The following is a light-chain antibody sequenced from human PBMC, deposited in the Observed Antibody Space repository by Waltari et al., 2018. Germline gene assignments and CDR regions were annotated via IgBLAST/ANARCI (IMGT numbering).Light chain of an antibody. V-gene: IGKV1-39*01. J-gene: IGKJ1*01. CDR1: QSISSY. CDR3: QQSYSTLLRT. CDR2: AAS. Sequence: DIQMTQSPSSLSASVGVRVTITCRASQSISSYLNWYQQKPGKAPKLLIYAASSLQSGVPSRFSGSGSGTDFTLTISSLQPEDFATYYCQQSYSTLLRTFGQGTKVEIK.